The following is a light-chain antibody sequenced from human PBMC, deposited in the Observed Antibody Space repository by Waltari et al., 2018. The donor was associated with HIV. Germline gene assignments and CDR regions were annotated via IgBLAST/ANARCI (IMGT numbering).Light chain of an antibody. Sequence: SYELTQPPSVSVSPGLTASVTCSGDKLGDKYVCWYQQKPGRSPVLVLFQDTKRPSGIPERFSGSNSGNTATLTISGTQAVDEADYFCQAWDYSTAVFGGGTQLTVL. CDR2: QDT. CDR3: QAWDYSTAV. J-gene: IGLJ2*01. CDR1: KLGDKY. V-gene: IGLV3-1*01.